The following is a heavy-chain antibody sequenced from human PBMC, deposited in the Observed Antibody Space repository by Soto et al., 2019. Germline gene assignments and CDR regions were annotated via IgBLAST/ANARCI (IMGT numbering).Heavy chain of an antibody. CDR2: IYWDDDK. CDR3: AHRTTTVTWWFDP. Sequence: TLSLTCTVSGGSLSSGGYYWSWIRQHPGKGLEWLALIYWDDDKRYSPSLKSRLTITKDTSKNQVVLTMTNMDPADTATYFCAHRTTTVTWWFDPWGQGTLVT. CDR1: GGSLSSGGYY. V-gene: IGHV2-5*08. D-gene: IGHD4-17*01. J-gene: IGHJ5*02.